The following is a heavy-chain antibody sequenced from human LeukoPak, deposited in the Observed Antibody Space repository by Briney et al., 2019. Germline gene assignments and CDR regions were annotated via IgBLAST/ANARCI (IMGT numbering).Heavy chain of an antibody. D-gene: IGHD3-3*01. Sequence: GGSLRLSCAASGFTFSSYAMNWVRQAPGKGLEWVSVISGSGGSTYYADSVKGRFTMSRDNSKNTLYLQMNSLRAEDTAVYYCAKERRFGVRGAFDIWGQGTMVTVSS. CDR2: ISGSGGST. CDR3: AKERRFGVRGAFDI. V-gene: IGHV3-23*01. J-gene: IGHJ3*02. CDR1: GFTFSSYA.